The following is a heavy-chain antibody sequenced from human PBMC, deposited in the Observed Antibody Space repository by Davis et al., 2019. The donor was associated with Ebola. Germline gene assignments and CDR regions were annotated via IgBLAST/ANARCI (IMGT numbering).Heavy chain of an antibody. D-gene: IGHD1-26*01. CDR2: IYYSGST. J-gene: IGHJ4*02. Sequence: PSETLSLTCTVSGGSISSSSYYWGWIRQHPGKGLEWIGYIYYSGSTYYNPSLKSRVTISVDTSKNQFSLKLSSVTAADTAVYYCARVVPSYYFDYWGQGTLVTVSS. CDR3: ARVVPSYYFDY. V-gene: IGHV4-31*03. CDR1: GGSISSSSYY.